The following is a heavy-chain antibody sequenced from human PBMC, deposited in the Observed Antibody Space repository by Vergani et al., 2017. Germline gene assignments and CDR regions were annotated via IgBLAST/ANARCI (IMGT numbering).Heavy chain of an antibody. V-gene: IGHV3-21*01. CDR3: ARENSYGQVGY. D-gene: IGHD5-18*01. CDR1: GFTFTAHG. J-gene: IGHJ4*02. CDR2: ISSSSSYI. Sequence: EVQLLESGGGSAQPGESLRLSCVASGFTFTAHGLNWVRQAPGKGLEWVSSISSSSSYIYYADSVKGRFTISRDNAKNSLYLQMNSLRAEDTAVYYCARENSYGQVGYWGQGTLVTVSS.